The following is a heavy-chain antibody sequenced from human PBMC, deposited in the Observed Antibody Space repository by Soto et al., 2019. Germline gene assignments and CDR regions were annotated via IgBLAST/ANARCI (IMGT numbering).Heavy chain of an antibody. CDR3: AKGAGYSSGCDTFDY. CDR2: ISGSGVST. J-gene: IGHJ4*02. V-gene: IGHV3-23*01. CDR1: GFTFSSYA. Sequence: EVQLLESGGGLVQPGGSLRLSCVAFGFTFSSYAMSWVRQAPGKGLEWVSAISGSGVSTYYADSVKGRFTISRDNSKNTFYLQMNSLRAEDTDVYYCAKGAGYSSGCDTFDYWGQGTLVTVSS. D-gene: IGHD6-19*01.